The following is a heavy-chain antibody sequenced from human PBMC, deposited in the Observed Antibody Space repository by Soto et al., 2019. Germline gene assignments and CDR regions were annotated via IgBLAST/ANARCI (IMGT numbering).Heavy chain of an antibody. Sequence: QVQLVESGGGVVQPGRSLRLSCAASGFTFSSYGMRWVRQAPGKGLEWVAVIWYDGSNKYYADSVKGRFTISRDNSKNTLYLQMNSLRAEDTAVYYCASILEDFDPWGQGTLVTVSS. V-gene: IGHV3-33*01. CDR2: IWYDGSNK. CDR1: GFTFSSYG. CDR3: ASILEDFDP. J-gene: IGHJ5*02. D-gene: IGHD2-21*01.